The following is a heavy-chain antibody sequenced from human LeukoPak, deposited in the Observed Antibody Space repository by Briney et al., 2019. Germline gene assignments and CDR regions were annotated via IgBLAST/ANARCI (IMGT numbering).Heavy chain of an antibody. J-gene: IGHJ4*02. V-gene: IGHV4-39*01. CDR3: ARNIDD. Sequence: SETLSLTCTVSGGSISSSAYYWGLIRQPPGKGLEWIGSIFYPGSTYYKPSLKSRVTISVDTSKNQFSLKLSSVTAADTAVYYCARNIDDWGQGTLVTVSS. CDR2: IFYPGST. D-gene: IGHD1/OR15-1a*01. CDR1: GGSISSSAYY.